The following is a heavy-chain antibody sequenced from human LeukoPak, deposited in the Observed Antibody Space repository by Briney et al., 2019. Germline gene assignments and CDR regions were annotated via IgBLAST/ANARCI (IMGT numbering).Heavy chain of an antibody. CDR3: ANENYYGSGSYADH. CDR2: ISYDGSNT. V-gene: IGHV3-30*18. Sequence: SGGSLRLSCAASGFTFSSYSMNWVRQAPGKGLEWVAIISYDGSNTYYADSVKGRFTISRDNSKNTLYLQMNSLRAEDTAVYYCANENYYGSGSYADHWGQGTLVTVSS. J-gene: IGHJ4*02. CDR1: GFTFSSYS. D-gene: IGHD3-10*01.